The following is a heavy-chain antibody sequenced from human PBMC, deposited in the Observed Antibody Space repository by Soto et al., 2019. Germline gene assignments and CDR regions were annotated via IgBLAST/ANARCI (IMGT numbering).Heavy chain of an antibody. Sequence: GGSLRLSCAASGFTFSSYGMHWVRQAPGKGLEWVAVISYDGSNKYYADSVKGRFTISRDNSKNTLYLQMNSLRAEDTAVYYFAKSPQSSGYGPNFDYWGQGSLATVS. CDR2: ISYDGSNK. D-gene: IGHD6-13*01. CDR1: GFTFSSYG. V-gene: IGHV3-30*18. J-gene: IGHJ4*02. CDR3: AKSPQSSGYGPNFDY.